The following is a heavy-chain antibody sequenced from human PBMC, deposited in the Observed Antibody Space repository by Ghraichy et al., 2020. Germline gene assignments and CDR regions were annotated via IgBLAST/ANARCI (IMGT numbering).Heavy chain of an antibody. CDR2: IYASGNT. Sequence: SQTLSLTCSVSGVSMKNLYWSWVRQTAAKGLEWIGRIYASGNTNYNPSFKSRVTISIDTSKSQFSLRLTAVTAADAGVYYCTKRGIHDKGMDVWGQGTTVTVSS. CDR1: GVSMKNLY. V-gene: IGHV4-4*07. J-gene: IGHJ6*02. CDR3: TKRGIHDKGMDV. D-gene: IGHD3-10*01.